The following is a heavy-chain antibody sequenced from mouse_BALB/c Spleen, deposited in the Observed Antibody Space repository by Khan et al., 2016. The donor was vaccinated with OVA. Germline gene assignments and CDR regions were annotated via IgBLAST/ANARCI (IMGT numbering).Heavy chain of an antibody. V-gene: IGHV3-2*02. J-gene: IGHJ4*01. CDR1: GYSITSNYA. CDR3: ARGNYYGYAMDY. CDR2: ISYSGST. D-gene: IGHD1-1*01. Sequence: EVQLQESGPGLVKPSQSLSLTCTVTGYSITSNYAWNWIRQFPGNKLEWMGNISYSGSTNYNPSLKSRIFITRDTSKNQFFLRLNSVTTEDTATYYGARGNYYGYAMDYWGQGTSITVSS.